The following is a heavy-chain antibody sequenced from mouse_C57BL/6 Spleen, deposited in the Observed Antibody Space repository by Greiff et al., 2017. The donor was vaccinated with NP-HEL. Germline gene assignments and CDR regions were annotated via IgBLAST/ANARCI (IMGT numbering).Heavy chain of an antibody. CDR3: ARLKLGAFDY. J-gene: IGHJ2*01. Sequence: EVQLQQSGPELVKPGASVKISCKASGYTFTDYYMNWVKQSHGKSLEWIGDINPNNGGTSYNQKFKGKATLTVDKSSSTAYMELHSLTSEDSAVYYCARLKLGAFDYWGQGTTLTVSS. CDR1: GYTFTDYY. D-gene: IGHD4-1*01. V-gene: IGHV1-26*01. CDR2: INPNNGGT.